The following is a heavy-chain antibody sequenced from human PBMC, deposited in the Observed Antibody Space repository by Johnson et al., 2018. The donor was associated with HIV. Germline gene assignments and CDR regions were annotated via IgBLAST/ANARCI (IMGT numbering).Heavy chain of an antibody. CDR1: GFTFSSYD. J-gene: IGHJ3*02. CDR3: AKAYSSGWWALDI. V-gene: IGHV3-13*01. D-gene: IGHD6-19*01. CDR2: IGTAGDT. Sequence: VQLVESGGGLVQPGGSLRLSCAASGFTFSSYDMHWVRQATGKGLEWVSAIGTAGDTYYPGSVKGRFTISRDNSKNTLYLQMNSLRAEDTAVYYCAKAYSSGWWALDIWGQGTTVTVSS.